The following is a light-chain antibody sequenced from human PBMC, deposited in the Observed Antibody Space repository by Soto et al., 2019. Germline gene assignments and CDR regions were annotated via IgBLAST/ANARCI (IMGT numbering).Light chain of an antibody. CDR3: QSYDTRLSGSV. CDR2: GNN. V-gene: IGLV1-40*01. J-gene: IGLJ3*02. Sequence: QAVVTPPPSVSGAPGQRVTISCTGTSSNIGAGYDVIWYQQLPGTAPKLLIFGNNSRSSGVPDRFSASKSGTSASLAVAGLQAEDEADYHCQSYDTRLSGSVFGGGTKLTVL. CDR1: SSNIGAGYD.